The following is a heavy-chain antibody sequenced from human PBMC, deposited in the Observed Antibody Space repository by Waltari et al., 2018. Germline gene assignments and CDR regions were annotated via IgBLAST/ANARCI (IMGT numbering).Heavy chain of an antibody. CDR3: AAPYYYGSGSYYNLPLDY. CDR2: IVVVSGNT. D-gene: IGHD3-10*01. Sequence: QMKLVQSGPEVKKPGTSVKVSCKASGFTFTSSAVQWVRQARGQRLEWIGWIVVVSGNTNYAQKFQERVTITRDMSTSTAYMELSSLRSEDTAMYYCAAPYYYGSGSYYNLPLDYWGQGTLVTVSS. CDR1: GFTFTSSA. V-gene: IGHV1-58*01. J-gene: IGHJ4*02.